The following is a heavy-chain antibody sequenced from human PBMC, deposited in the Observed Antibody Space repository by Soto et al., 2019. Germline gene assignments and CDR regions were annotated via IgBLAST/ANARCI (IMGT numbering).Heavy chain of an antibody. CDR3: ARDMGLDSYCSGGRCPALSY. D-gene: IGHD2-15*01. CDR1: GGTFSSYT. V-gene: IGHV1-69*04. CDR2: IIPILGIA. Sequence: VASVKVSCKASGGTFSSYTISWVRQAPGQGLEWMGRIIPILGIANYAQKFQGRVTITADKSTSTAYMELSSLRSEDTAVYYCARDMGLDSYCSGGRCPALSYRAQGTPVPVS. J-gene: IGHJ4*01.